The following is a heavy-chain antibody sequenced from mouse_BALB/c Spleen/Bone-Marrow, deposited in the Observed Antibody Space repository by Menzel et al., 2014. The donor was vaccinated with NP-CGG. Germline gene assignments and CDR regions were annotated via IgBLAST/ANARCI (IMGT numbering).Heavy chain of an antibody. V-gene: IGHV5-6-3*01. J-gene: IGHJ1*01. CDR2: INNNGGST. Sequence: EVQLQESGRGLVQPGGSLKLSCVASGFTFSSYGMSWVRQTPDKRLELVATINNNGGSTYYPDSVKGQFTISRDNAKNTLYLQMSSLKSEDTAMYYCARVYGWYFDVWGAGTTVTVSS. CDR3: ARVYGWYFDV. D-gene: IGHD1-1*01. CDR1: GFTFSSYG.